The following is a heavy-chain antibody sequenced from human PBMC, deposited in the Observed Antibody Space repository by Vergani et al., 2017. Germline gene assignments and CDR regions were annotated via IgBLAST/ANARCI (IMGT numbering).Heavy chain of an antibody. J-gene: IGHJ5*01. D-gene: IGHD1-20*01. V-gene: IGHV4-61*05. CDR1: GGSISTNSYF. Sequence: QLQLQESGPGLVKPSETLSLTCTVSGGSISTNSYFWGWIRQPPGKGLEWIGYIHYSGTTNYNPSLKSRVTMSLDTSKNQFALRLSSVTAADTAVYYCAREGITGSRSWFDSWGPGILVTVSS. CDR3: AREGITGSRSWFDS. CDR2: IHYSGTT.